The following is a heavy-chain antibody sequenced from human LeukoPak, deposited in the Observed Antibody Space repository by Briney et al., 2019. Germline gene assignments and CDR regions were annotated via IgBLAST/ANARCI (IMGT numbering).Heavy chain of an antibody. CDR2: IYYSGST. CDR1: GGFITSYY. Sequence: SETLSLTCTVSGGFITSYYWSLIRQPPGKGLEWIGYIYYSGSTNYNPSLKSRVTISVDTSKNQFSLKLSSVTAADTAVYYCARTDSGSSYYYYYMDVWGKGTRVTVSS. CDR3: ARTDSGSSYYYYYMDV. V-gene: IGHV4-59*01. J-gene: IGHJ6*03. D-gene: IGHD6-6*01.